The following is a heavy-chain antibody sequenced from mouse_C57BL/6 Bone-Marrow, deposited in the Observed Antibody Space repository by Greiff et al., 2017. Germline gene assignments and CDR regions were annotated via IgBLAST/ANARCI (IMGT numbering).Heavy chain of an antibody. Sequence: DVQLVEPGGGLVKPGGSLTLSCAASGFTFSDYGMHWVRQAPEKGLEWVAYISSGSSTIYYADTVKGRFTISRDNAKCTMFLRMTSLRSEDTAMYYCARGGTCFAYWGQGTLVSVSA. CDR3: ARGGTCFAY. CDR1: GFTFSDYG. V-gene: IGHV5-17*01. CDR2: ISSGSSTI. J-gene: IGHJ3*01.